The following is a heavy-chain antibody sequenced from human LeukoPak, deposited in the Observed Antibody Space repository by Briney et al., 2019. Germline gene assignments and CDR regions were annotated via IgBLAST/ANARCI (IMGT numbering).Heavy chain of an antibody. D-gene: IGHD3-22*01. CDR2: IKSDGST. J-gene: IGHJ1*01. V-gene: IGHV3-74*01. CDR1: GFTFSSYW. Sequence: GGSLRLSCAASGFTFSSYWMHWLRQAPGKGVVWVSRIKSDGSTNYADSLKGRFTISRDNAKNTVSLQMNSLRAEDTGVYYCARAPSEIGGYYPEYFRHWGQGTLVTVSS. CDR3: ARAPSEIGGYYPEYFRH.